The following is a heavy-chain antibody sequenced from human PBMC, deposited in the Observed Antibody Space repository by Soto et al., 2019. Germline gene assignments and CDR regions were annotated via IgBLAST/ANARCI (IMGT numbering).Heavy chain of an antibody. J-gene: IGHJ4*02. CDR1: GGSINTFY. D-gene: IGHD5-12*01. Sequence: AETLSLTCTVSGGSINTFYWSWVRQPAGKGLAWIGRIFSSGSTSSNPSLESRVDMSVDTSKNHFSLNLSSVTAADMAVYYCAREGSYSAYNFAHGIQLWSFDFWGQGALVTVSS. CDR2: IFSSGST. V-gene: IGHV4-4*07. CDR3: AREGSYSAYNFAHGIQLWSFDF.